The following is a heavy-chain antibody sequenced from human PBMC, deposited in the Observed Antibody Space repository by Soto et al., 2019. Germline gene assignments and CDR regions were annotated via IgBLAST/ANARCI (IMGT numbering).Heavy chain of an antibody. Sequence: ASVKVSCKASGYTFTSYYMHWVRQAPGQGLEWMGIINPSGGSTSYAQKFQGRVTMTRDTSTSTVYMELSSLRSEDTAVYYCARTTPTPLRIAAAGTLDYWGQGTLVTVSS. CDR1: GYTFTSYY. CDR3: ARTTPTPLRIAAAGTLDY. CDR2: INPSGGST. D-gene: IGHD6-13*01. J-gene: IGHJ4*02. V-gene: IGHV1-46*01.